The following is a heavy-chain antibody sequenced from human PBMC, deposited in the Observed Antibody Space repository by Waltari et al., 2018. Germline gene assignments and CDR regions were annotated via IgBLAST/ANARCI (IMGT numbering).Heavy chain of an antibody. CDR3: TRPRGPGPRGPGGLYWYFDL. CDR2: ITTYTGNT. CDR1: GYMVSNYG. D-gene: IGHD3-10*01. J-gene: IGHJ2*01. V-gene: IGHV1-18*01. Sequence: QVQLVQSGAEVKRPGASVKVSCKASGYMVSNYGTGWVRQAPGQGLEWMGWITTYTGNTNLAQKVQGRVTMTADTSTNTAYMELTSLRSDDTAVYYCTRPRGPGPRGPGGLYWYFDLWGRGTLVTVSS.